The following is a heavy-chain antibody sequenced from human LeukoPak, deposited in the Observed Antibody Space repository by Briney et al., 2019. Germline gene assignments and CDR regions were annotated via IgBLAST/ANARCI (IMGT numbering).Heavy chain of an antibody. CDR3: TRDSGRFRLDY. D-gene: IGHD6-19*01. V-gene: IGHV3-7*01. Sequence: PGGSLRLSCAASGFTFSTSWMNWVRQAPGKGLEWVASVNEDGSEKYYVDSVKGRLTVSRDNARNSLYLQMNSLRVEDTAVYYCTRDSGRFRLDYWGQGILVTVSS. CDR1: GFTFSTSW. J-gene: IGHJ4*02. CDR2: VNEDGSEK.